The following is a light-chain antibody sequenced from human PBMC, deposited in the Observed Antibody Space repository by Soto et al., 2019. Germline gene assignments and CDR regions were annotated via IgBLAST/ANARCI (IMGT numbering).Light chain of an antibody. CDR3: QHYNTSRLT. J-gene: IGKJ1*01. CDR1: QSISNY. Sequence: DVTMTQSPSSLSAFVGDSVPITGRASQSISNYLTWYQQKPGKAPKLLISAASSLPSGVPSRFSGSGSGTDFTLTISSLQPDDFATYFCQHYNTSRLTFGQGTKVDIK. V-gene: IGKV1-39*01. CDR2: AAS.